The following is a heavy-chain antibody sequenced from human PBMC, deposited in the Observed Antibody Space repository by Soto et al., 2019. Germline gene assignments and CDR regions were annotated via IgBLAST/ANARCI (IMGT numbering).Heavy chain of an antibody. J-gene: IGHJ4*02. Sequence: SETLSLTCSLSGASITSTTYFWAWIRQPPGKGLEWVGSIYYSGKTHYNPSLKSRTTISVDRSRNQFPLQMSSLRAEDTAVYYCAKDGYDSSGDLYYFDHWGQGTPVTVSS. D-gene: IGHD3-22*01. V-gene: IGHV4-39*06. CDR1: GASITSTTYF. CDR2: IYYSGKT. CDR3: AKDGYDSSGDLYYFDH.